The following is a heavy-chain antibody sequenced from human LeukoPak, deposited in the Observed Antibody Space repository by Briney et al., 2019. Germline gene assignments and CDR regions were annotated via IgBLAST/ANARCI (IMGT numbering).Heavy chain of an antibody. D-gene: IGHD2-2*01. CDR1: GHTFTSYG. V-gene: IGHV1-18*01. CDR3: ARDIVVVPAAWEYFDY. Sequence: ASVKVSCKASGHTFTSYGISWVRQAPGQGLEWMGWISAYNGNTNYAQKLQGRVTMTTDTSTSTAYMELRSLRSDDTAVYYCARDIVVVPAAWEYFDYWGQGTLVTVSS. J-gene: IGHJ4*02. CDR2: ISAYNGNT.